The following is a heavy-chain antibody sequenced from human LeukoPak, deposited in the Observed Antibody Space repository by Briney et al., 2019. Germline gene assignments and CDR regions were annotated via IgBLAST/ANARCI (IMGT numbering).Heavy chain of an antibody. J-gene: IGHJ3*02. D-gene: IGHD3-22*01. Sequence: GGSLRLSCGASGFIFKSYGMHWVRQTPGKGLEWVAYVRYGGSTEYYADSVKGRFTISRDNSKNTLYLQMNSLRAEDPAVSYCATTYCYDSSGYFYAFDIWGQGTMVTVSS. CDR3: ATTYCYDSSGYFYAFDI. CDR2: VRYGGSTE. CDR1: GFIFKSYG. V-gene: IGHV3-30*02.